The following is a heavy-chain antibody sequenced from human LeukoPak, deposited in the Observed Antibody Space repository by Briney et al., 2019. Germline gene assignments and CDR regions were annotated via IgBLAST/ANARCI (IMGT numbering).Heavy chain of an antibody. V-gene: IGHV4-61*02. CDR3: ARETSGRQRYWFDP. CDR2: IYTSGST. CDR1: GGSISSGSYY. D-gene: IGHD3-10*01. J-gene: IGHJ5*02. Sequence: SQTLSLTCTVSGGSISSGSYYWSCIRQPAGKGLEWIGRIYTSGSTNYNPSLKSRVTISVDTSKNQFSLKLSSVTAADTAVYYCARETSGRQRYWFDPWGQGTLVTVSS.